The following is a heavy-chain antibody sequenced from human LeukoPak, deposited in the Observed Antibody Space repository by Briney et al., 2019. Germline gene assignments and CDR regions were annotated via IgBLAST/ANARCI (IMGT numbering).Heavy chain of an antibody. CDR2: IYYTGTT. V-gene: IGHV4-31*03. J-gene: IGHJ5*02. D-gene: IGHD1-1*01. CDR1: GGSMGRGGYY. CDR3: ARVPTPYDTTGLLDP. Sequence: PSETLSLTCTVSGGSMGRGGYYWSWVRQSPGKGLEWIGYIYYTGTTNYNPSLKSRVTMSVDTSKNQFSLNLSSVTAADTVVYYCARVPTPYDTTGLLDPWGQGALVTVSS.